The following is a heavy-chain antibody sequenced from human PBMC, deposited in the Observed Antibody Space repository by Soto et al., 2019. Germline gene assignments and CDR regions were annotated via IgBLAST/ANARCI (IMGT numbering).Heavy chain of an antibody. CDR1: GGSISSGGYY. CDR3: ARGDSGYKYYFDY. CDR2: ICYSRST. D-gene: IGHD3-22*01. Sequence: QVQLQESGPGLVKPSQTLSLTCTVSGGSISSGGYYWSWIRQHPGKGLGWIGYICYSRSTYYNPSRKSRVTIAVDTSKTQFSLKLSSVTAADTAVYYCARGDSGYKYYFDYWGQGTLVTVSS. J-gene: IGHJ4*02. V-gene: IGHV4-31*03.